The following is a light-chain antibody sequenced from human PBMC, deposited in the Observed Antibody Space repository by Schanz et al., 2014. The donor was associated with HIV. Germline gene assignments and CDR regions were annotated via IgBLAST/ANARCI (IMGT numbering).Light chain of an antibody. Sequence: EIVLTQSPGSLSLSPGERATLSCRASQSLGGSQLAWYQQKPGQAPRLLIYGASTRATGIPARFSGSGSETDFTLTISRVEPEDYAVYYCQQYGSPPWTFGQGTKVEV. CDR3: QQYGSPPWT. CDR1: QSLGGSQ. J-gene: IGKJ1*01. V-gene: IGKV3-20*01. CDR2: GAS.